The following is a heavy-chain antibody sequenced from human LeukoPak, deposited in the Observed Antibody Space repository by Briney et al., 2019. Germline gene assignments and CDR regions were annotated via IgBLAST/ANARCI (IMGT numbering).Heavy chain of an antibody. J-gene: IGHJ6*02. D-gene: IGHD2-2*01. Sequence: GGSLRLSCAASGFTFSNAWVSWVRQAPGKGLEWGGRIKSKTEGRTTDYAAPVKDRFTISRDDSKNTLYLQMNSLKTEDTAVYYCTTQVVPAAPIYYYYYGMDVWGQGTTVTVSS. CDR1: GFTFSNAW. V-gene: IGHV3-15*01. CDR2: IKSKTEGRTT. CDR3: TTQVVPAAPIYYYYYGMDV.